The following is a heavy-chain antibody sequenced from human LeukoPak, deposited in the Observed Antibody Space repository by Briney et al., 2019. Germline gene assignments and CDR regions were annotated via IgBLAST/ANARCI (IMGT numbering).Heavy chain of an antibody. CDR3: ARDGGLVRGVIIRGDYFDY. Sequence: GGSLRLSRAASGFTFSDYYMSWIRQAPGKGLEWVSYISSSGSTIYYADSVKGRFTISRDNAKNSLYLQMNSLRAEDAAVYYCARDGGLVRGVIIRGDYFDYWGQGTLVTVSS. J-gene: IGHJ4*02. V-gene: IGHV3-11*04. CDR2: ISSSGSTI. D-gene: IGHD3-10*01. CDR1: GFTFSDYY.